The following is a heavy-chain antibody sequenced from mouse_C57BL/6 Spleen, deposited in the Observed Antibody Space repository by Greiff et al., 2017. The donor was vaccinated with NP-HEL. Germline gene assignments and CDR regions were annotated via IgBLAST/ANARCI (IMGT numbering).Heavy chain of an antibody. V-gene: IGHV1-55*01. D-gene: IGHD2-3*01. Sequence: VKLQQPGAELVKPGASVKMSCKASGYTFTSYWITWVKQRPGQGLEWIGDIYPGSGSTNYNEKFKSKATLTVDTSSSTAYMQLSSLTSEDSAVYYCARKEDDGYPAWFAYWGQGTLVTVSA. CDR1: GYTFTSYW. CDR3: ARKEDDGYPAWFAY. J-gene: IGHJ3*01. CDR2: IYPGSGST.